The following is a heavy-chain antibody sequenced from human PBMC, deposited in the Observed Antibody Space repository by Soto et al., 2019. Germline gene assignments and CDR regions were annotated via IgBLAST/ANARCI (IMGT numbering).Heavy chain of an antibody. J-gene: IGHJ4*02. D-gene: IGHD3-22*01. CDR3: ARMIGTYYYDSSGYRGGSYFDY. CDR1: GGSISSYY. CDR2: SYYSGST. Sequence: SETLSLTCTVSGGSISSYYWSWIRQPPGKGLEWIGYSYYSGSTNYNPSLKSRVTISVDTSKNQFSLKLSSVTAADTAVYYCARMIGTYYYDSSGYRGGSYFDYWGQGTLVTVS. V-gene: IGHV4-59*01.